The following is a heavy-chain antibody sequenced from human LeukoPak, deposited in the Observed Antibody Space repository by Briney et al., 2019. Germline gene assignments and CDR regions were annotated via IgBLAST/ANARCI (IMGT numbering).Heavy chain of an antibody. CDR2: ISYDGSNK. CDR3: AKDEGGSEGFVDYYYMDV. Sequence: GGSLRLTCAASAFTSSSYGMHWVRQAPGKGLEWVAVISYDGSNKYYADSVKGRFTISRDNSKNTLYLQMNSLRAEDTAVYYCAKDEGGSEGFVDYYYMDVWGKGTTVTVS. J-gene: IGHJ6*03. CDR1: AFTSSSYG. D-gene: IGHD2-15*01. V-gene: IGHV3-30*18.